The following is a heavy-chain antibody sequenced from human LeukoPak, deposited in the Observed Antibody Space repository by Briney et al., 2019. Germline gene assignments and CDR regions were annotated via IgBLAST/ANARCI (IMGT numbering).Heavy chain of an antibody. J-gene: IGHJ4*02. V-gene: IGHV3-23*01. CDR3: ARLPTFYYDSSGYHYDY. D-gene: IGHD3-22*01. CDR2: TAGSGISK. Sequence: GGSLRLSCVASGLTFNNYAMSWVRQAPGRGLEWASSTAGSGISKDYADSVKGRFTISKDKSKNTLYLQMDNLRAEDTGVYFCARLPTFYYDSSGYHYDYWGQGTLVTVSS. CDR1: GLTFNNYA.